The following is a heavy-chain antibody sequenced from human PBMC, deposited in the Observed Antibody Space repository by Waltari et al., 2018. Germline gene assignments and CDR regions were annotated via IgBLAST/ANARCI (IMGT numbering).Heavy chain of an antibody. CDR2: ITSGGEST. Sequence: DVQLLESGGDLVQPGGSLRLSCAASRFTFRNYAMGWVRQAPGKGLDWVSTITSGGESTLHADSVKGRFTISRDNSKDTLYLQMSSLRADDTALYYCAKGVNSGTAYSAFEIWGQGTVVTVSP. D-gene: IGHD1-26*01. CDR1: RFTFRNYA. CDR3: AKGVNSGTAYSAFEI. V-gene: IGHV3-23*01. J-gene: IGHJ3*02.